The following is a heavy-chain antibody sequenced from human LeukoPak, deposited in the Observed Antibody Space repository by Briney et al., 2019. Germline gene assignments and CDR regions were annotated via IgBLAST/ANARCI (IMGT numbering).Heavy chain of an antibody. D-gene: IGHD2-8*01. CDR1: GYTFTSYG. V-gene: IGHV1-18*01. J-gene: IGHJ6*02. CDR2: ISAYNGNT. CDR3: ARDPYFYYYYGMDV. Sequence: ASVKVSCKASGYTFTSYGISWVRQAPGQGLEWMGWISAYNGNTNYEQKLQGRVTMTTDTSTSTAYMELRSLRSDDTAVYYCARDPYFYYYYGMDVWGQGTTVTVSS.